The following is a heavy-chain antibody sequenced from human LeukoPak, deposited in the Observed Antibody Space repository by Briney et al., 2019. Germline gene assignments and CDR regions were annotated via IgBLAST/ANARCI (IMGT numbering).Heavy chain of an antibody. Sequence: SETLSLTCTVSGAYFTNYYWSFIRQPPGKGLEWIGFSSYNGNTNYNPSLKSRVTISLDMSKNQFSLKLSSVTAADTAVYYCARHSTFSGSYYSNCYYYMDVWGKGTTVTISS. V-gene: IGHV4-59*08. CDR2: SSYNGNT. J-gene: IGHJ6*03. CDR3: ARHSTFSGSYYSNCYYYMDV. D-gene: IGHD1-26*01. CDR1: GAYFTNYY.